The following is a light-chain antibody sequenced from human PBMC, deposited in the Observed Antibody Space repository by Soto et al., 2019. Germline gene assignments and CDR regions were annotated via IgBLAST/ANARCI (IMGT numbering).Light chain of an antibody. J-gene: IGKJ5*01. Sequence: EIVLTQSPGTLSLSPGERATLSCRASQSLTNNYLAWYQQKPGQAPRLLIHGAPSRAAGIPDRFSGSGSGTDFTLTITRLEPEDVAVYYCQQYGTSPPDTFGQGTRLEIK. CDR2: GAP. CDR1: QSLTNNY. V-gene: IGKV3-20*01. CDR3: QQYGTSPPDT.